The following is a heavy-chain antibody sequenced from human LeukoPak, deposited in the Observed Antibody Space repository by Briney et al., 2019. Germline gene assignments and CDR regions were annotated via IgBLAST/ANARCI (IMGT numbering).Heavy chain of an antibody. D-gene: IGHD5-18*01. V-gene: IGHV1-58*01. Sequence: SVKVSCEASGFSFTNSAVQWVRQARGQRLEWIGWIVVGSGNTIYVQKFQERVTITRDMSTSTAYMELSSLRSEDTAVYYCAAAYIGGAMVTNAFDIWGQGTMVTVSS. J-gene: IGHJ3*02. CDR2: IVVGSGNT. CDR3: AAAYIGGAMVTNAFDI. CDR1: GFSFTNSA.